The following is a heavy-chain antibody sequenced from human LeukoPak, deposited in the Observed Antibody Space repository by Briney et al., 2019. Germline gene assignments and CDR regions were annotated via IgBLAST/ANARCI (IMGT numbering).Heavy chain of an antibody. D-gene: IGHD2-15*01. Sequence: SETLSLTCAVYGESFSAYFGNWIRQAPGKPLEYIGEINHRGSSHYNPSLKTRVTLSVDTSKNQFSLKLTSVTAADTAVYFCARGGSFDGYCSAGACDAGYYDSWGQGTPVTVSS. V-gene: IGHV4-34*01. CDR3: ARGGSFDGYCSAGACDAGYYDS. CDR2: INHRGSS. J-gene: IGHJ4*02. CDR1: GESFSAYF.